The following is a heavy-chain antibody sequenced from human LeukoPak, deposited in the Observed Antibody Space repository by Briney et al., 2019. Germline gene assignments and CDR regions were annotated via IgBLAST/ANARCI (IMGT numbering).Heavy chain of an antibody. CDR2: INPGGGST. CDR3: ARDLSFDY. Sequence: ASVKVSCKASGGTFSSYAISWVRQAPGQGLEWMGIINPGGGSTSYAQKFQGRVTMTRDTSTSTVYMELSSLRSEDTAVYYCARDLSFDYWGQGTLVTVSS. V-gene: IGHV1-46*01. J-gene: IGHJ4*02. CDR1: GGTFSSYA.